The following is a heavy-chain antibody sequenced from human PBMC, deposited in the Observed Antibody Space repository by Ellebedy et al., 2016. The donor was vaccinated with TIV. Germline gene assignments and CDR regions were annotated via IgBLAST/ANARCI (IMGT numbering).Heavy chain of an antibody. CDR1: GFTFSSYW. Sequence: GESLKISXAASGFTFSSYWMSWVRQAPGKGLEWVSAISGSGGSTYYADSVKGRFTISRDNSKNTLYLQMNSLRAEDTAVYYCAKRDVIWGMDVWGQGTTVTVSS. D-gene: IGHD2/OR15-2a*01. J-gene: IGHJ6*02. CDR3: AKRDVIWGMDV. V-gene: IGHV3-23*01. CDR2: ISGSGGST.